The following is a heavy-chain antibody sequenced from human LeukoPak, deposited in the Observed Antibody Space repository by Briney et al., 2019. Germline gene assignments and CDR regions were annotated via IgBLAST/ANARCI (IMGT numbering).Heavy chain of an antibody. CDR3: ARDFTRYEFWSGEFASY. Sequence: KPGGSLRLSCAASGFTFSSYSMNWVRQAPGKGLEWVSSISSSSSYIYYADSVKGRFTISRDNAKNSLYLQMNSLRAEDTAVYYCARDFTRYEFWSGEFASYWGQGTLVTVSS. J-gene: IGHJ4*02. V-gene: IGHV3-21*01. CDR2: ISSSSSYI. D-gene: IGHD3-3*01. CDR1: GFTFSSYS.